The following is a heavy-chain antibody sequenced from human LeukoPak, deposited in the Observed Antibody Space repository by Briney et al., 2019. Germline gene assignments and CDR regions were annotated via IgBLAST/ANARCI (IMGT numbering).Heavy chain of an antibody. Sequence: ASVKVSCKASGYTFTDYYMHWVRQAPGQGXXXXXXXXPDSGGTNYAQNFQGRVTMTRDTSISTAYMELSRLRSDDTAVYYCARPFIETPSLGALDYWGQGTLVTVSS. CDR3: ARPFIETPSLGALDY. D-gene: IGHD4-23*01. J-gene: IGHJ4*02. CDR1: GYTFTDYY. V-gene: IGHV1-2*02. CDR2: XXPDSGGT.